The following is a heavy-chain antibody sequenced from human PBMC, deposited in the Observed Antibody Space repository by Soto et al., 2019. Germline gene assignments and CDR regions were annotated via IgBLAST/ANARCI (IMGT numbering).Heavy chain of an antibody. CDR1: GYTFTSYY. J-gene: IGHJ6*02. CDR2: INPSGGST. Sequence: GASVKVSCKASGYTFTSYYTHWVRQAPGQGLEWMGIINPSGGSTSYAQKFQGRVTMTRDTSTSTVYMELSSLRSEDTAVYYCACGNSGYYYGMDVWGQGTTVTVSS. D-gene: IGHD2-21*02. CDR3: ACGNSGYYYGMDV. V-gene: IGHV1-46*01.